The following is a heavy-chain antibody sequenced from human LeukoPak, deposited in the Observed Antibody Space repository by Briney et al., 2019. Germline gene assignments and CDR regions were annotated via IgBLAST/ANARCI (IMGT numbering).Heavy chain of an antibody. D-gene: IGHD2-8*01. CDR3: AREGCTNGVCYPWFDP. V-gene: IGHV1-69*01. CDR2: IIPIFGTA. CDR1: GGTFSSYA. Sequence: GSSVKVSCNASGGTFSSYAISWVRQAPGQGLEWMGGIIPIFGTANYAQKFQGRVTITADESTSTAYMELSSLRSEDTAVYYCAREGCTNGVCYPWFDPWGQGTLVTVSS. J-gene: IGHJ5*02.